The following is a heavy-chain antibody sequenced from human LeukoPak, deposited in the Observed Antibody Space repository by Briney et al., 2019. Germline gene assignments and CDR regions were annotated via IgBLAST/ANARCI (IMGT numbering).Heavy chain of an antibody. D-gene: IGHD6-19*01. CDR3: ARAPSGWSDYWYFDL. J-gene: IGHJ2*01. CDR2: IYSGGVT. CDR1: GFTFSNAW. Sequence: PGGSLRLSCAASGFTFSNAWMSWVRQAPGKGLEWVSLIYSGGVTYYADSVKGRFIISRDNSKNTLFLQMNSLRAEDTAVYYCARAPSGWSDYWYFDLWGRGTLVTVSS. V-gene: IGHV3-53*01.